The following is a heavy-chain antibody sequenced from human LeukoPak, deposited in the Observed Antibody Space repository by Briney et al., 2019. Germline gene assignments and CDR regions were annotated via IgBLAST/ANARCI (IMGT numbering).Heavy chain of an antibody. CDR3: ARWGPTVVTPLNY. J-gene: IGHJ4*02. Sequence: ASVTVSFRSSGYTFTIYGISWVRQAPGQGLEWMGWISTDNGNTNYAHKLQDRVTMTTDTSTSTAYMELRSLRSDDTAVYYCARWGPTVVTPLNYWGQGTLVTVSS. D-gene: IGHD4-23*01. CDR2: ISTDNGNT. V-gene: IGHV1-18*01. CDR1: GYTFTIYG.